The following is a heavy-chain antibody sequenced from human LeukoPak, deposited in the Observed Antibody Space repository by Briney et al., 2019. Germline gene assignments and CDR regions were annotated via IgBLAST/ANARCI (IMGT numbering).Heavy chain of an antibody. CDR3: ARVPGVYDSSGCYDY. J-gene: IGHJ4*02. Sequence: GASVKVSCKASGYTFTGYYMHWVRQAPGQGLEWMGWINPNSGSTNYAQKFQGRVTMTRDTSISTAYMELSRLRSDDTAVYYCARVPGVYDSSGCYDYWGQGTLVTVSS. D-gene: IGHD3-22*01. CDR2: INPNSGST. CDR1: GYTFTGYY. V-gene: IGHV1-2*02.